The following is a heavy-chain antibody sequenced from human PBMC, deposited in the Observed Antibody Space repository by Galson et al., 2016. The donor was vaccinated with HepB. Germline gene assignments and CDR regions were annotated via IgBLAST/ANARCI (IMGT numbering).Heavy chain of an antibody. CDR2: ISSSSRYT. J-gene: IGHJ6*02. CDR1: GFTFSDYY. CDR3: ARRNQRGYSGYDAGYYYYGLDG. Sequence: SLRLSCAASGFTFSDYYMSWIRQAPGKGLEWVSYISSSSRYTNHADSVKGRFTISRDNAKNSLFLQMNSLRVEDTAVYYCARRNQRGYSGYDAGYYYYGLDGWGQGTTVTVSS. V-gene: IGHV3-11*06. D-gene: IGHD5-12*01.